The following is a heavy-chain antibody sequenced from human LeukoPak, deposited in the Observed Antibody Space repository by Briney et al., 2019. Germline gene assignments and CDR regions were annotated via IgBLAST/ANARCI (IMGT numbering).Heavy chain of an antibody. CDR2: ISSSGSTI. Sequence: PGGSLRLSCAASGFTFSSYGMHWVRQAPGKGLEWVSYISSSGSTIYYADSVKGRFTISRDSAKNSLYLQMNSLRAEDTAVYYCAELGITMIGGVWGKGTTVTISS. J-gene: IGHJ6*04. V-gene: IGHV3-48*04. CDR3: AELGITMIGGV. CDR1: GFTFSSYG. D-gene: IGHD3-10*02.